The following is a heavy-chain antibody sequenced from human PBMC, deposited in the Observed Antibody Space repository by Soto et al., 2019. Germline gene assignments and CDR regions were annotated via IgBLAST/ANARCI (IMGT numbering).Heavy chain of an antibody. J-gene: IGHJ4*02. CDR1: GVTFSSFA. V-gene: IGHV3-48*02. Sequence: GGSLRLSCAASGVTFSSFAMNWVRQFPGKGLEWIAYIDGGSSAIHYTDSVKGRFTISRDNARNSLYLQMNSLRDEDTAVYYCTREGSWGRGTQVTVS. CDR3: TREGS. CDR2: IDGGSSAI.